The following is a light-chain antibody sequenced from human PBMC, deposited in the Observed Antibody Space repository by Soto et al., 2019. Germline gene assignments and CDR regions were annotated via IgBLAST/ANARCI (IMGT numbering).Light chain of an antibody. V-gene: IGLV2-14*01. CDR3: RSYTSSSTSYV. J-gene: IGLJ1*01. CDR2: DVS. CDR1: SSDVGGYNY. Sequence: QSVLTQPASVSGSPGQSITISCTGTSSDVGGYNYVSWYQQHPGKAPKLMIYDVSNRPSGVSNRFSGSKSGNTASLTISGLQAEDETDYYCRSYTSSSTSYVSGPGTTVPVL.